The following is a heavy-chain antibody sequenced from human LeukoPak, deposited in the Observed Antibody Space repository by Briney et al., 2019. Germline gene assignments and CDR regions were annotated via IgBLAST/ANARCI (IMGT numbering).Heavy chain of an antibody. J-gene: IGHJ4*02. Sequence: ASVKVSCKASGYTFTSYGISWVRQAPGQGLEWMGRIIPILGTANYAQKFQGRVTITADKSTSTAYMELSSLRSEDTAVYYCARAGAIAVAGTFDYWGQGTLVTVSS. CDR2: IIPILGTA. V-gene: IGHV1-69*04. D-gene: IGHD6-19*01. CDR3: ARAGAIAVAGTFDY. CDR1: GYTFTSYG.